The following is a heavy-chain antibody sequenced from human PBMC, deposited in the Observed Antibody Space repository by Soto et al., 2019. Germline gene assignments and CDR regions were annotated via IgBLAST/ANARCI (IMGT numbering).Heavy chain of an antibody. CDR1: GGIFSSYA. CDR3: ARHVPAAGYYYGMDV. J-gene: IGHJ6*02. D-gene: IGHD2-2*01. V-gene: IGHV1-69*12. Sequence: QVQLVQSGAEVKKPGSWVKVSCKASGGIFSSYAISWVRQAPGQGLEWMGGIIPIFGTANYAQKFQGRVTITADESTSTAYMELSSLRSEDTAVYYCARHVPAAGYYYGMDVWGQGTTVTVSS. CDR2: IIPIFGTA.